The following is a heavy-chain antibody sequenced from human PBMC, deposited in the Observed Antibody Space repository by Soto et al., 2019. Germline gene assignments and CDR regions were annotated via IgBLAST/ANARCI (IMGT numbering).Heavy chain of an antibody. D-gene: IGHD1-26*01. CDR3: ARTRGQWELLDSIHDY. V-gene: IGHV3-30-3*01. Sequence: GGSLRLSCAASGFTFSSYAMHWVRQAPGKGLEWVAVISYDGSNKYYADSVKGRFTIARDNSKNTLYLQMNSLRAEDTAVYYCARTRGQWELLDSIHDYWGQGTLVTVSS. J-gene: IGHJ4*02. CDR2: ISYDGSNK. CDR1: GFTFSSYA.